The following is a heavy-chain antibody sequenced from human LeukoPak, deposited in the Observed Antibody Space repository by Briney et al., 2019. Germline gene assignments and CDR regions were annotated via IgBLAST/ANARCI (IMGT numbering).Heavy chain of an antibody. Sequence: GGSLRLSCAASGFTFSGNWMHWVRQAPGKGLVWVSRLDGDASITNYADSVKGRFTISSDNAKNTLYLQMNSLTAEDTAVYYCARVPEYSGYFYGMDVWGQGTTVTVSS. CDR1: GFTFSGNW. V-gene: IGHV3-74*01. D-gene: IGHD5-12*01. J-gene: IGHJ6*02. CDR2: LDGDASIT. CDR3: ARVPEYSGYFYGMDV.